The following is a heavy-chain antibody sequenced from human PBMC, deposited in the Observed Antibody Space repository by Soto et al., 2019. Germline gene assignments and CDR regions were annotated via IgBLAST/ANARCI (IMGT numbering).Heavy chain of an antibody. CDR3: ARSSSSGITIFGVVIPPPDY. J-gene: IGHJ4*02. D-gene: IGHD3-3*01. CDR1: GFTFSSYG. CDR2: IWYDGSNK. Sequence: GGSLRLSCAASGFTFSSYGMHWVRQAPGKGLEWVAVIWYDGSNKYYADSVKGRFTISRDNSKNTLYLQMNSLRAEDTAVYYFARSSSSGITIFGVVIPPPDYWGQGTLVTVS. V-gene: IGHV3-33*01.